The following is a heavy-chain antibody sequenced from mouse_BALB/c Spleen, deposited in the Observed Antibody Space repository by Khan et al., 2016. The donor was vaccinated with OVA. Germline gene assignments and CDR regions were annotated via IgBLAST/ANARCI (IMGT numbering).Heavy chain of an antibody. D-gene: IGHD3-1*01. CDR1: GYSFTSYY. Sequence: IQLVQSGPELMKPGASVKISCKASGYSFTSYYIHWVKQSHGKSLEWIGYIDPFNGGTSYNQKFKGKATLTLDKSSSTAYLHLSSLTSEDSAVYFCARGGLGLRAYAMDYGGQGTSVTVSS. CDR2: IDPFNGGT. V-gene: IGHV1S135*01. J-gene: IGHJ4*01. CDR3: ARGGLGLRAYAMDY.